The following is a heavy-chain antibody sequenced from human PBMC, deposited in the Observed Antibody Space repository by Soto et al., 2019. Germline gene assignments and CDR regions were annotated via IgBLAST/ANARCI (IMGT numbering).Heavy chain of an antibody. D-gene: IGHD4-17*01. J-gene: IGHJ6*02. V-gene: IGHV4-61*01. Sequence: SETLSLTCPILGRSVSGASSYWNWIRQPPGKGLEWIGYIYFSGRTKYSPSLKSRLTISIDTSKNQFSLKLTSATAADTAVYYCSRDVDFGEEDVWGQGTTVTVS. CDR3: SRDVDFGEEDV. CDR1: GRSVSGASSY. CDR2: IYFSGRT.